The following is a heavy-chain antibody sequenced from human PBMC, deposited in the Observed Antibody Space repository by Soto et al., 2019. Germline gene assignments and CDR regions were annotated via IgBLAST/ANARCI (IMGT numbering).Heavy chain of an antibody. V-gene: IGHV3-30*18. CDR3: AKDRSITMVRGVKWFYYGMDV. CDR1: GYTSTGYY. Sequence: SCKASGYTSTGYYMHWVRQAPGKGLEWVAVISYDGSNKYYADSVKGRFTISRDNSKNTLYLQMNSLRAEDTAVYYCAKDRSITMVRGVKWFYYGMDVWGQGTTVTVSS. D-gene: IGHD3-10*01. CDR2: ISYDGSNK. J-gene: IGHJ6*02.